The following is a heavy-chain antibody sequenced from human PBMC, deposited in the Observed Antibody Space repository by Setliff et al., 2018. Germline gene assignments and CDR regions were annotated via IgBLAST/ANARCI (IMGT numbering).Heavy chain of an antibody. CDR3: ARQDFGDYRVLTS. D-gene: IGHD4-17*01. Sequence: GASVKVSCKASGYTFTSYGFSWVRQAPGQGLEWMGWISVYNGKTKYAQKFQGRVTMTTDTSTRTAYMEVTSLKASDTAMYYCARQDFGDYRVLTSWGQGTLVTVSS. CDR2: ISVYNGKT. V-gene: IGHV1-18*01. J-gene: IGHJ4*02. CDR1: GYTFTSYG.